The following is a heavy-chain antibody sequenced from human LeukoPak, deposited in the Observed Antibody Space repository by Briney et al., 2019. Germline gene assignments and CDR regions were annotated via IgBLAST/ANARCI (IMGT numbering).Heavy chain of an antibody. D-gene: IGHD3-10*01. CDR2: ISGSGGST. Sequence: GGSLRLSCAASGFTFSSYAMSWVRQAPGKGLEWVSAISGSGGSTYYADSVKGRFTISRDNSKNTLYLQMNSLRAEGTAVYYCAKFGSAYSGSGSYSPNDYWGQGTLVTVSS. CDR3: AKFGSAYSGSGSYSPNDY. V-gene: IGHV3-23*01. CDR1: GFTFSSYA. J-gene: IGHJ4*02.